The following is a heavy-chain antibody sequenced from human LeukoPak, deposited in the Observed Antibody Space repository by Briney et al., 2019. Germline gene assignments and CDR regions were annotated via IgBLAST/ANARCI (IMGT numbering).Heavy chain of an antibody. Sequence: SETLSLTCTVSGGSISSYYWSWIRQPPGKGLEWIGYIYYSGSTNYNPSLTSRVTISVDTSKNQFSLKLSSVTAADTAVYYCASRNRVAGFFNYWGQGTLVTVSS. CDR3: ASRNRVAGFFNY. CDR2: IYYSGST. V-gene: IGHV4-59*01. CDR1: GGSISSYY. J-gene: IGHJ4*02. D-gene: IGHD6-19*01.